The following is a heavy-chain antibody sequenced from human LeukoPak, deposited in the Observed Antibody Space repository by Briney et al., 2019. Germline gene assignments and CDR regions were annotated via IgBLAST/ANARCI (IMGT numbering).Heavy chain of an antibody. V-gene: IGHV4-39*01. J-gene: IGHJ4*02. D-gene: IGHD6-13*01. Sequence: SETLSLTCTVSGGSLRSDNYYWGWIRQTPGKGLEWIGCIYHSGSTYYNPSLKSPVTISMDTSKNQFSLKLSSVTAADTAVYYCARAKGEIFTSSSLYFDYWGQGILVSVSS. CDR1: GGSLRSDNYY. CDR3: ARAKGEIFTSSSLYFDY. CDR2: IYHSGST.